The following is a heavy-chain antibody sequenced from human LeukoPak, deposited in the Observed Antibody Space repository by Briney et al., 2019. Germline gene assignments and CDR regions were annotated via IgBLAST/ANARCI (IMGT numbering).Heavy chain of an antibody. CDR1: GGTFSSYA. D-gene: IGHD3-22*01. V-gene: IGHV1-69*05. CDR3: ALATDSSGYYYPGALDI. CDR2: IIPIFGTA. Sequence: SVKVSCKASGGTFSSYAISWVRQAPGQGLVWMGGIIPIFGTANYAQKFQGRVTITTDESTSTAYMELSSLRSEDTAVYYCALATDSSGYYYPGALDIWGQGTMVTVSS. J-gene: IGHJ3*02.